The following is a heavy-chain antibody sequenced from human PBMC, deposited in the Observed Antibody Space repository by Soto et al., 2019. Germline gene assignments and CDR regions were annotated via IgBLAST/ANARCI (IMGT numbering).Heavy chain of an antibody. CDR2: ISYDGDDQ. V-gene: IGHV3-30*18. D-gene: IGHD6-19*01. CDR1: GFTLSSYG. CDR3: AKDRWHIAVAAITGGGDFHI. Sequence: QLVESGGGVVQPGTSLRLSCVASGFTLSSYGMHWVRQAPGKGLEWVAAISYDGDDQYYGDSVRGRFTISRDNSKSTVYLQLNSLRAEDTGVYYCAKDRWHIAVAAITGGGDFHIWGQGTMVAVSS. J-gene: IGHJ3*02.